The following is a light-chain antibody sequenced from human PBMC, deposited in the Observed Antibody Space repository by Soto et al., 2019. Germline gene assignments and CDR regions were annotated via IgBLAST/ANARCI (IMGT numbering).Light chain of an antibody. CDR2: AAF. Sequence: EIVLTQSADTLSVSPGERATLCCRASQTLSIGSLAWYQQKPGQPPRLLIYAAFTRHTGISDRFNGSGSGTAFVLTINRLEPEDSAVYFCQQYDGPPLTFGPGTKVDIK. V-gene: IGKV3-20*01. J-gene: IGKJ3*01. CDR1: QTLSIGS. CDR3: QQYDGPPLT.